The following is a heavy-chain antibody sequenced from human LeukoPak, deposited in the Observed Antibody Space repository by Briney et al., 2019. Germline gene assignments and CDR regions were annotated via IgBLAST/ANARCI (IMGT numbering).Heavy chain of an antibody. J-gene: IGHJ4*02. CDR1: GFTFSSYS. CDR2: ISSSSSYI. V-gene: IGHV3-21*01. Sequence: GGSLRLSCAASGFTFSSYSMNWVRQAPGRGLEWVSSISSSSSYIYYADSVKGRFTISRDNAKNSLYLQMNSLRAEDTAVYYCARGYCSGGSCYDYWGQGTLVTVSS. D-gene: IGHD2-15*01. CDR3: ARGYCSGGSCYDY.